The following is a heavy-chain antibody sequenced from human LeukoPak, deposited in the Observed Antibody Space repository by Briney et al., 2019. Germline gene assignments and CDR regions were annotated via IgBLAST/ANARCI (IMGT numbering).Heavy chain of an antibody. V-gene: IGHV1-8*01. D-gene: IGHD2-15*01. CDR3: ARPSRVGKDWFDP. CDR1: GYTFTSYD. CDR2: MNPNSANK. J-gene: IGHJ5*02. Sequence: ASVKVSCKASGYTFTSYDINWVRQATGQGLEWMGWMNPNSANKAYAQKFQGRVTMTRNTSISTAYMELSSLRSEDTAVYYCARPSRVGKDWFDPWGQGTLVTVSS.